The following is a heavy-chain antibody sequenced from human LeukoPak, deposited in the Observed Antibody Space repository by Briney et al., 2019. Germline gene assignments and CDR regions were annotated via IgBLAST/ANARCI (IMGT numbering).Heavy chain of an antibody. CDR3: ARDGELGYCSGGSCRTYYFDY. CDR1: GFIFSSYS. Sequence: GGSLRLSCAASGFIFSSYSMNWVRQAPGKGLEWVSSVSSSSSYIYYADSVNGRFTISRGNAKNSLYLQMNSLRAEDTAVYYCARDGELGYCSGGSCRTYYFDYWGQGTLVTVSS. V-gene: IGHV3-21*01. J-gene: IGHJ4*02. CDR2: VSSSSSYI. D-gene: IGHD2-15*01.